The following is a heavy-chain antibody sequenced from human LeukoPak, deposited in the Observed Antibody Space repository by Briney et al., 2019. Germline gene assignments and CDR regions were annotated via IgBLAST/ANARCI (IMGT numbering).Heavy chain of an antibody. CDR3: AKDLKRNYGDYVSGGAFDI. Sequence: PGGSLRLYCAASGFTFSSYAMSWVRQAPGTGLESLSAISGSGGSTYYADSVKGRFTISRDNSKNTLYLQMNSLRAEDTAVYYCAKDLKRNYGDYVSGGAFDIWGQGTMVTVSS. J-gene: IGHJ3*02. CDR1: GFTFSSYA. CDR2: ISGSGGST. V-gene: IGHV3-23*01. D-gene: IGHD4-17*01.